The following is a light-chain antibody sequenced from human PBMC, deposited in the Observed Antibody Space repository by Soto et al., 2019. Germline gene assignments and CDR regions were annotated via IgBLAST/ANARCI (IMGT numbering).Light chain of an antibody. CDR2: AAS. CDR1: QSISSY. V-gene: IGKV1-39*01. Sequence: DIQMTQSPSTLSASVGDRVTLTCRASQSISSYLNWYQQKPGKAPKLLIYAASSLQSGVPSRFSGSGSGTDFTLTISSLQPEEFATYYCQKSYSTPPTFGQGTKVDIK. CDR3: QKSYSTPPT. J-gene: IGKJ1*01.